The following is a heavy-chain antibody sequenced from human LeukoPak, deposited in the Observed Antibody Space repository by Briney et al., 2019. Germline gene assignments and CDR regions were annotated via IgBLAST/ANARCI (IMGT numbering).Heavy chain of an antibody. V-gene: IGHV4-30-4*08. Sequence: SETLSLTCTVSGGSISSGDYYWSWIRQPPGKGLEWIGYIYYSGSTYYNPSLKSRVTISVDTSENQFSLKLSSVTAADTAVYYCARDPSGSSATMDVWGKGTTVTVSS. J-gene: IGHJ6*04. CDR3: ARDPSGSSATMDV. D-gene: IGHD1-26*01. CDR1: GGSISSGDYY. CDR2: IYYSGST.